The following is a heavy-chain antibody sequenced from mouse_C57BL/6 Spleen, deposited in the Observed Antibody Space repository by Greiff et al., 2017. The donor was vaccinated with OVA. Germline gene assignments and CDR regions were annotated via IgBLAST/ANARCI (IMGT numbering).Heavy chain of an antibody. J-gene: IGHJ1*03. Sequence: EVQVVESGGGLVQPGGSLSLSCAASGFTFTDYYMSWVRQPPGKALEWLGFIRNKANGCTTEYSASVKGRFTISRDNSQSILYLQMNALRAEDSATYYCARRGIFYYYGSSYGYFDVWGTGTTVTVSS. CDR2: IRNKANGCTT. CDR3: ARRGIFYYYGSSYGYFDV. D-gene: IGHD1-1*01. CDR1: GFTFTDYY. V-gene: IGHV7-3*01.